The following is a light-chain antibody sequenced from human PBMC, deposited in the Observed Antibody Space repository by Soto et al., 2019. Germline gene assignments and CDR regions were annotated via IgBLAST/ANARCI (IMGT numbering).Light chain of an antibody. V-gene: IGKV1-12*01. CDR1: QGINNW. CDR3: QQANSFPFT. CDR2: ITS. J-gene: IGKJ3*01. Sequence: DIQMTQSPSSVSASVGDRVTITCRASQGINNWLAWYQQKPGNAPKLLIYITSRLQSGVPSRFSGSGSGADFTLTISSLQPEDSATYYCQQANSFPFTFGPGTKVAIK.